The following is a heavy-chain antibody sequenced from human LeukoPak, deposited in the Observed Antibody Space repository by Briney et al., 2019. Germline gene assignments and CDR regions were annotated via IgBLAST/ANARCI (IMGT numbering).Heavy chain of an antibody. CDR2: ISSSSSTI. CDR3: ASIRYNWNFGY. J-gene: IGHJ4*02. Sequence: GGSLRLSCAASGFTFSSYSMNWVRQAPGKGLEWVSYISSSSSTIYYADSVKGRFTISRDNAKNPLYLQMNSLRAEDTAVYYCASIRYNWNFGYWGQGTLVTVSS. V-gene: IGHV3-48*01. CDR1: GFTFSSYS. D-gene: IGHD1-20*01.